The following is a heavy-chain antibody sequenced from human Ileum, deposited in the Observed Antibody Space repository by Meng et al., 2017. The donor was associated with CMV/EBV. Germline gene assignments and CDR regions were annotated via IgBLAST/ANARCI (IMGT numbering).Heavy chain of an antibody. CDR1: GFTFSTYA. Sequence: GESLKISCVASGFTFSTYAMCWVRQTPGKGLEWVSGISGSGDATFYADSVGGRFTISRDNSKNTLYLQMNSLRGEDTALYYCAKGQDQSLMTYFDHWGQGTPVTVSS. V-gene: IGHV3-23*01. J-gene: IGHJ4*02. CDR2: ISGSGDAT. CDR3: AKGQDQSLMTYFDH. D-gene: IGHD2-2*01.